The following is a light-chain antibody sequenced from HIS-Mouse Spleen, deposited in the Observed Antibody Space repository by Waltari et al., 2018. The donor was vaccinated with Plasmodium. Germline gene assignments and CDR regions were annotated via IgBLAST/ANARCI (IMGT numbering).Light chain of an antibody. J-gene: IGKJ1*01. V-gene: IGKV1-5*03. CDR2: KES. CDR3: QQYNSYSWT. Sequence: DIQMTQSPSTLSASVGDRVTITCRASQSISSRLAWYQQKPGKAPKLLFYKESSLESGVPSRFSGSGSGTEFTLTISSLQPDDFATYYCQQYNSYSWTFGQGTKVEIK. CDR1: QSISSR.